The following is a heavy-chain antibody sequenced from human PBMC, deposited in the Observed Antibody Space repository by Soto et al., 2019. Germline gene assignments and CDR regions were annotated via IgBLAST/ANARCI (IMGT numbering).Heavy chain of an antibody. Sequence: QLQLRESGPGLVKPSETLSLNCTVTGASISSDDHYWAWIRQPPGKGPEFIGSIFHRGNTFTNPSLRSRLTISVHTSTNQFSLRLTSLTAADTAVYFCARRLAYGKTEDFWGQGTLVTVSS. CDR3: ARRLAYGKTEDF. J-gene: IGHJ4*02. V-gene: IGHV4-39*01. CDR2: IFHRGNT. D-gene: IGHD2-21*01. CDR1: GASISSDDHY.